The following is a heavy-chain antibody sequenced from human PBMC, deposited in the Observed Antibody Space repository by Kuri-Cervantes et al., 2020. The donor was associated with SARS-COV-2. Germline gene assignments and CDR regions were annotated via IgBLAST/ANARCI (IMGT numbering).Heavy chain of an antibody. Sequence: SETLSLTCAVSGYSISRCGYSWSWIRQPPGKGLEWIGSIYQAGNTFYNPSLKSRVSISLDRSKNQYSLNLSSVTAADTAVYYCVAAILGVDTGYFQHWGQGTLVTVSS. CDR2: IYQAGNT. D-gene: IGHD3-3*01. J-gene: IGHJ1*01. CDR3: VAAILGVDTGYFQH. CDR1: GYSISRCGYS. V-gene: IGHV4-30-2*01.